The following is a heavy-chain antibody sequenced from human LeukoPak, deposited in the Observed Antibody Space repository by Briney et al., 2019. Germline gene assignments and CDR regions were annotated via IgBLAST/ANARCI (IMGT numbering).Heavy chain of an antibody. D-gene: IGHD6-19*01. CDR2: IYYSGST. J-gene: IGHJ4*02. CDR3: ARDQAIGQWLAYFDY. Sequence: SETPSLTCTVSGGSISGYYWSWIRQPPGKGLEWIGYIYYSGSTNYNPSLKSRVTISVDTSKNQFSLKLSPVTAADTAVYYCARDQAIGQWLAYFDYWGQGTLVTVSS. V-gene: IGHV4-59*01. CDR1: GGSISGYY.